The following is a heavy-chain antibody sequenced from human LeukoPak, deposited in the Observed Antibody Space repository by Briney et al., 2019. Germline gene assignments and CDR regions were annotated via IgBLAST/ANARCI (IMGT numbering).Heavy chain of an antibody. D-gene: IGHD3-10*01. V-gene: IGHV3-53*01. Sequence: PGGSLRLSCAASGFTVSSNYMSWVRQAPGKGLEWVSVIYSGGSTYYADSVKGRFTISRDNSKNTLYLQMNSLRAEDTAVYYCARVAYGSGSYYFDYWGQGTLVTVSS. CDR3: ARVAYGSGSYYFDY. CDR2: IYSGGST. CDR1: GFTVSSNY. J-gene: IGHJ4*02.